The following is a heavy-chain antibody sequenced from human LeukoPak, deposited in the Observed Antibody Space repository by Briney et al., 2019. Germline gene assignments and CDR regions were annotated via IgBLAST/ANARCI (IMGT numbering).Heavy chain of an antibody. J-gene: IGHJ4*02. CDR3: ARGSYYDSSAYWLGY. Sequence: GGSLRLSCAASGFTFSSYSMNWVRQAPGKGLEWVSSISSSSSYIYYADSVKGRFTISRDNAKNSLYLQMNSLRAEDTAVYYCARGSYYDSSAYWLGYWGQGTLVTVSS. D-gene: IGHD3-22*01. CDR1: GFTFSSYS. CDR2: ISSSSSYI. V-gene: IGHV3-21*04.